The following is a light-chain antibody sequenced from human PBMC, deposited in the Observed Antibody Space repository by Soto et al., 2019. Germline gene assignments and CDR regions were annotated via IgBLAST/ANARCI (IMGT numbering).Light chain of an antibody. V-gene: IGKV1-5*01. Sequence: DIQMTQSPSTLSASVGDRVTITCRASQSISSWLAWYQQKPGKAPKLLIYDASSLESGVPSRFSGSGSGTEFTLTISSLQPDDFAKYYCQQYNSYPWTFGQGTKVAIK. CDR1: QSISSW. CDR2: DAS. J-gene: IGKJ1*01. CDR3: QQYNSYPWT.